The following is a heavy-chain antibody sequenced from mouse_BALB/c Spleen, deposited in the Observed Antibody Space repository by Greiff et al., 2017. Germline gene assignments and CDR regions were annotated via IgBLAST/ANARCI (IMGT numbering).Heavy chain of an antibody. CDR1: GYTFTSYW. CDR2: IFPGTGTT. V-gene: IGHV1S132*01. Sequence: VQLQQSGAELVKPGASVKLSCKTSGYTFTSYWIQWVKQRPGQGLGWIGEIFPGTGTTYYNEKFKGKATLTIDTSSSTAYMQLSSLTSEDSAVYFCARDDGYCFDYWGQGTTLTVSS. CDR3: ARDDGYCFDY. J-gene: IGHJ2*01. D-gene: IGHD2-3*01.